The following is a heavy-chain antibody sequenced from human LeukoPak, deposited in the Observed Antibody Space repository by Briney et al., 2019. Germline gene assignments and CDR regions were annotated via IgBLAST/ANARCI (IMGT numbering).Heavy chain of an antibody. CDR3: ARDRKSDYYDSSGYYVYALDI. D-gene: IGHD3-22*01. J-gene: IGHJ3*02. CDR1: GGSISSYY. V-gene: IGHV4-59*01. CDR2: IYYSGST. Sequence: SETLSLTCTVSGGSISSYYWSWIRQPPGKGLEWIGYIYYSGSTNYNPSLKSRVTISVDTSKNQFSLTLSSVTAADTAVYYCARDRKSDYYDSSGYYVYALDIWGQGTMVTVSS.